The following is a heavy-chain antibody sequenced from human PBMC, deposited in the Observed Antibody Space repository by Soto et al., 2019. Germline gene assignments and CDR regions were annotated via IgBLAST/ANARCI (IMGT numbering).Heavy chain of an antibody. CDR1: NASISSRKW. Sequence: QVHLQESGPGLVKPSGTLSLTCTVSNASISSRKWWTWVRQTPGKGLEWIREIYHSGSINHNPSLKSRVTMSVDKSKNQFSLKMTSVTAADTGVYYCASKFGELLADAFDIWGQGTVVTVSS. CDR3: ASKFGELLADAFDI. J-gene: IGHJ3*02. CDR2: IYHSGSI. V-gene: IGHV4-4*02. D-gene: IGHD3-10*01.